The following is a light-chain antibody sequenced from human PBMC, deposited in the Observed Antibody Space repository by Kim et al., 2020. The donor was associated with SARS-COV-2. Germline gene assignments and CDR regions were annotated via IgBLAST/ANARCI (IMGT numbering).Light chain of an antibody. Sequence: EILLTQSPATLSLSPGERATLSCRASQSISKYLAWFQQKPGQAPRLLIYDASNRATGIPARFSGSGSGTDFTLTISSLEPEDFAVYYCQHRSSWPLTFGGGTKVDIK. J-gene: IGKJ4*01. V-gene: IGKV3-11*01. CDR1: QSISKY. CDR3: QHRSSWPLT. CDR2: DAS.